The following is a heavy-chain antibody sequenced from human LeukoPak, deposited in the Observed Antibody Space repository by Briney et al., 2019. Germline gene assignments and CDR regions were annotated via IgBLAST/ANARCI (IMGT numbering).Heavy chain of an antibody. V-gene: IGHV4-4*02. D-gene: IGHD3-10*01. CDR3: ARGGYGSGNRVYYMDV. CDR2: IFHSGDT. J-gene: IGHJ6*03. Sequence: SGTLSLTCALSGVSVSIMNWWIWVRQLPGKGLEWIGEIFHSGDTKNNPSLASRVTISLEKSQKEFSLKLTSVTAADAAVYYCARGGYGSGNRVYYMDVWGKGTTVIVSS. CDR1: GVSVSIMNW.